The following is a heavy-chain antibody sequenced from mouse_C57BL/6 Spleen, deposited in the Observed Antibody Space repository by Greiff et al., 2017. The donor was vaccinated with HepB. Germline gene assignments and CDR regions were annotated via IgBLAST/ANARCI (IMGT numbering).Heavy chain of an antibody. CDR2: IRSKSSNYAT. J-gene: IGHJ4*01. V-gene: IGHV10-3*01. CDR1: GFTFNTYA. CDR3: VRAHYDYDDYAMDY. D-gene: IGHD2-4*01. Sequence: EVQLVESGGGLVQPKGSLKLSCAASGFTFNTYAMHWVRQAPGKGLEWVVRIRSKSSNYATYYADSVKDRFTISRDDSQSMLYLQMNNLKTEDTAMYYCVRAHYDYDDYAMDYWGQGTSVTVSS.